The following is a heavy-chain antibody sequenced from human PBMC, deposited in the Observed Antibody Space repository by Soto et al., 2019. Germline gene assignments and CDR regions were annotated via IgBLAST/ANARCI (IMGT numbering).Heavy chain of an antibody. CDR2: FDPEDGET. D-gene: IGHD6-13*01. CDR1: GYTLTELS. CDR3: ATGLRAAAVNSPNLDP. J-gene: IGHJ5*02. Sequence: VASVKVSCKVSGYTLTELSMHWVRQAPGKGLEWMGGFDPEDGETIYAQKFQGRVTMTEDTSTDTAYMELSSLRSEDTAVYYCATGLRAAAVNSPNLDPWGQGTPVTVSS. V-gene: IGHV1-24*01.